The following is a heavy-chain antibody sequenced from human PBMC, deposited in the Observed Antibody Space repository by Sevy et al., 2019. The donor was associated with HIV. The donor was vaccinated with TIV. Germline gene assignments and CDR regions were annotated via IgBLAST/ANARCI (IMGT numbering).Heavy chain of an antibody. CDR3: TAGVGTSDFDY. D-gene: IGHD1-26*01. Sequence: GGSLRLSCVASRFTFSNAWMSWVRQAPGKGLEWVGRITSKTDGGTRYFAAPVKGRFAIARDDSKNTLSLQMDSLKTEDTAVYYCTAGVGTSDFDYWGQGILVTVSS. CDR2: ITSKTDGGTR. CDR1: RFTFSNAW. V-gene: IGHV3-15*01. J-gene: IGHJ4*02.